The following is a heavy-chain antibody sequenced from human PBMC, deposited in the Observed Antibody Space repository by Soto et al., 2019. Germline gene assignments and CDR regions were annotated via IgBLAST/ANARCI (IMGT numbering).Heavy chain of an antibody. V-gene: IGHV4-31*03. D-gene: IGHD3-10*01. J-gene: IGHJ5*02. CDR3: ARDPIWFGEPT. Sequence: SETLSLTCTVSGGSISSGGYYWSWIRQHPGKGLEWIGYIYYSGSTYYNPSLKSRVTISVDTSKNQFSLKLSSVTAADTAVYYCARDPIWFGEPTSGQGTLVTVSS. CDR2: IYYSGST. CDR1: GGSISSGGYY.